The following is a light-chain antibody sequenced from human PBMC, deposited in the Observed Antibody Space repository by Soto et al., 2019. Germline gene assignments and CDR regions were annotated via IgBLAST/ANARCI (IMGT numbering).Light chain of an antibody. V-gene: IGKV3-20*01. Sequence: EIVLTQSPGTLSLSPGERATLSCRASQSVSSAYLAWYQHKPGQPPTLLIYAASSRVTGIPDRFSGSGSGTDFTLINSRLEPEDFAVYYCQQYGSSSTWTFGQGTKVEIK. CDR2: AAS. J-gene: IGKJ1*01. CDR1: QSVSSAY. CDR3: QQYGSSSTWT.